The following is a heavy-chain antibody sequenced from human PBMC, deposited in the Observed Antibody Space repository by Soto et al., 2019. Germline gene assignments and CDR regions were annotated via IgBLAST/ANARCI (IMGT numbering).Heavy chain of an antibody. CDR1: GGSISSYD. CDR2: IYYSGST. J-gene: IGHJ3*02. V-gene: IGHV4-59*01. CDR3: ARRYSDFWSGPLDAFDI. D-gene: IGHD3-3*01. Sequence: PSETLSLTCTVSGGSISSYDWSWIRQPPGKGLEWIGYIYYSGSTNYNPSLKSRVTISVDTSKNQFSLKLSSVTAADTAVYYCARRYSDFWSGPLDAFDISGQGTMVPVSS.